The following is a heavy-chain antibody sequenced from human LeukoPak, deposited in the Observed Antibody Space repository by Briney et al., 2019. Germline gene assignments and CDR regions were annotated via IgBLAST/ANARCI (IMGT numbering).Heavy chain of an antibody. D-gene: IGHD1-14*01. V-gene: IGHV4-30-2*01. CDR3: ARGPTPEGWFDP. CDR2: IYHSGST. CDR1: VRSISSGGYS. J-gene: IGHJ5*02. Sequence: PSETLSLTCAVSVRSISSGGYSWSWIRQPPGKGLERLGHIYHSGSTYYHPSLKSRGTISVDRSKNQFSLKLSSVTAADTAVYYCARGPTPEGWFDPWGQGTLVTVSS.